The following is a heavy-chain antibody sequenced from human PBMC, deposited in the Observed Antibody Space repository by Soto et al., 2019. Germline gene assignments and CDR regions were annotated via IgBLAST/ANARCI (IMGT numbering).Heavy chain of an antibody. Sequence: EVQLLESGGGLVQPGGSLRLSCAASGFTFSSYVLSWVRQAPGKGLEWVSGIGGNGRDTSYADSVKGRFTISRDKSKNTLYLQRKSLSAEDTAVYYCAKGGVLQYFDWIYYFEHWGQGTLVTVSS. CDR3: AKGGVLQYFDWIYYFEH. V-gene: IGHV3-23*01. CDR2: IGGNGRDT. J-gene: IGHJ4*02. CDR1: GFTFSSYV. D-gene: IGHD3-9*01.